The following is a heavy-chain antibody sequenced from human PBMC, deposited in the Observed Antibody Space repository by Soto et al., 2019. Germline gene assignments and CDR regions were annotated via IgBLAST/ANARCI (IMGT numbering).Heavy chain of an antibody. CDR3: ARDSYYYDSSGYYTFDH. Sequence: GGSLRLSCAASGFTFSSYAMHWVRQAPGKGLEWVAVISYDGSNKYYADSVKGRFTISRDNSKNTLYLQMNSLRAEDTAVYYCARDSYYYDSSGYYTFDHWGQGTLVTVSS. D-gene: IGHD3-22*01. V-gene: IGHV3-30-3*01. J-gene: IGHJ4*02. CDR2: ISYDGSNK. CDR1: GFTFSSYA.